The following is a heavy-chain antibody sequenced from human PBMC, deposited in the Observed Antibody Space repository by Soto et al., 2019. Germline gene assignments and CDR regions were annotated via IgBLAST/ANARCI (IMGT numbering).Heavy chain of an antibody. CDR1: GYTFTIYA. D-gene: IGHD6-13*01. V-gene: IGHV1-3*01. CDR2: INAGNGNT. CDR3: ARGGIAAPY. Sequence: GASVNVSCKASGYTFTIYAMHWVRQAPGQRLEWMGWINAGNGNTKYSQKFQGRVTITRDTSASTAYMEPSSLRSEDTAVYYCARGGIAAPYWGQGTLVTVSS. J-gene: IGHJ4*02.